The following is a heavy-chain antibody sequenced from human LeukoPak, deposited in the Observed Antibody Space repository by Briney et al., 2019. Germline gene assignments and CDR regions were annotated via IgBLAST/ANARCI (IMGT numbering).Heavy chain of an antibody. CDR1: GFTFSRYS. Sequence: GGSLRLSCAASGFTFSRYSMNWVRQAPGKGLEWVSSISGSSSSYIYYADSLKGRFTISRDNAKNSLYLQMNSLRAEDTAVYYCARDFYDTSGYYYDYWGQGTLVTVSS. V-gene: IGHV3-21*01. CDR2: ISGSSSSYI. J-gene: IGHJ4*02. D-gene: IGHD3-22*01. CDR3: ARDFYDTSGYYYDY.